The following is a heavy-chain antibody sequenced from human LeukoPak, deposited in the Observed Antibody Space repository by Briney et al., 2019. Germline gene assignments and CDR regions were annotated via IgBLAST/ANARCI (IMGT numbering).Heavy chain of an antibody. D-gene: IGHD3-10*01. V-gene: IGHV4-59*01. CDR3: ARHNFKLLWFGSHFDY. CDR1: GGSISSYY. J-gene: IGHJ4*02. Sequence: SETLSLTCTVSGGSISSYYWSWIRQPPGKGLEWIGYIYYSGSTNYNPSLKSRVTISVDTSKNQFSLKLSSVTAADTAVYYCARHNFKLLWFGSHFDYWGQGTLVTVSS. CDR2: IYYSGST.